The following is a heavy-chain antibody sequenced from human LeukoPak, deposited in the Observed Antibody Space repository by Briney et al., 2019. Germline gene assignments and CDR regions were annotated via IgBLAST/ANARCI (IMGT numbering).Heavy chain of an antibody. Sequence: PGGSLRLSCAASGFTFDGYAMHWVRQAPGKGLEWVSGISWNSGSIGYADSVKGRFTISRDNAKNSLYLQMNSLRAEDTALYYCAKGSGIAVAVYFDYWGQGTLVTVSS. CDR1: GFTFDGYA. J-gene: IGHJ4*02. V-gene: IGHV3-9*01. D-gene: IGHD6-19*01. CDR2: ISWNSGSI. CDR3: AKGSGIAVAVYFDY.